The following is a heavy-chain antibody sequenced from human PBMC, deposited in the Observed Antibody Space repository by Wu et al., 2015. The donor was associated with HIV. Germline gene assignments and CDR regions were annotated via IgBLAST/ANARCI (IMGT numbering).Heavy chain of an antibody. Sequence: QEQLVQSGPEVKQPGASVKVSYRASGYTFTDYNVHWVRQVPGQGLEWMGNINANNGRTDFAENFRGRVTMTRDTSVNTAFMELNTLTADDTAVYFCARGDRFYAVLTGYSQNWFDPWGQGTLVSVSS. J-gene: IGHJ5*02. CDR1: GYTFTDYN. CDR3: ARGDRFYAVLTGYSQNWFDP. D-gene: IGHD3-9*01. CDR2: INANNGRT. V-gene: IGHV1-2*02.